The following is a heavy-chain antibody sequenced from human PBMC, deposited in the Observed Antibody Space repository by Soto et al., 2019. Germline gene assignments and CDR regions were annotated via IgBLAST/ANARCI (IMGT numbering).Heavy chain of an antibody. V-gene: IGHV3-30-3*01. CDR3: AGGAPYYDFWSGFYQD. D-gene: IGHD3-3*01. J-gene: IGHJ4*02. CDR1: GFSFSRSA. CDR2: ISFDGSNK. Sequence: QVQLVESGGGVVQPGRSLRLSCAESGFSFSRSAMHWVRQAPGKGLEWVAVISFDGSNKYYADSVKGRFTISRDNSKNTLYLQMNSLRTEDTAVYYCAGGAPYYDFWSGFYQDWGQGTLVTVSS.